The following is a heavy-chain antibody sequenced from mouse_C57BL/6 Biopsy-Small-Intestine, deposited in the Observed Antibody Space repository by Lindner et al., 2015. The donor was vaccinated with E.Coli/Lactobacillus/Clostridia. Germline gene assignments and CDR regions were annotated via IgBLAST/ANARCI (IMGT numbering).Heavy chain of an antibody. CDR2: IFPGDGDT. CDR3: AREGYGYFDV. Sequence: VQLQESGSDVVKPGASVRISCKTSGYDFGFYWMNWVKQRPGKGLEWIGQIFPGDGDTKFNGNFRDKATLTADRSSSTAYIQLSSLTSEDSAVYFCAREGYGYFDVWGTGTAVTVSS. J-gene: IGHJ1*03. V-gene: IGHV1-80*01. CDR1: GYDFGFYW.